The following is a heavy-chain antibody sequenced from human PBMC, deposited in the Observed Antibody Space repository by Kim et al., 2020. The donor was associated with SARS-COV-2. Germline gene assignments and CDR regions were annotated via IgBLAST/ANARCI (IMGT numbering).Heavy chain of an antibody. V-gene: IGHV1-18*01. CDR3: ARDWDCSSGRCLNCFDP. J-gene: IGHJ5*02. CDR2: ISGDNDDT. Sequence: ASVKVSCKTSGYSFSRNGISWVRQAPGQGLEWMGWISGDNDDTNYAQKFQDRLIMTADTATSTASMELRSLRSDDSAVYFCARDWDCSSGRCLNCFDPWG. D-gene: IGHD2-15*01. CDR1: GYSFSRNG.